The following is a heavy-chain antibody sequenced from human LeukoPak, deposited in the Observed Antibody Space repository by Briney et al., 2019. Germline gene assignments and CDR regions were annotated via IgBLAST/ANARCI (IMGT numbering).Heavy chain of an antibody. J-gene: IGHJ4*02. V-gene: IGHV4-61*02. D-gene: IGHD3-10*01. CDR3: ATWFGEFDY. CDR1: GGSISSGSYY. CDR2: IYTSGST. Sequence: PSETLSLTCTVSGGSISSGSYYWSWIRQPAGKGLEWIGRIYTSGSTNYNPSLKSRVTISVDTSKNQFSLKLSSVTAADTAVYYCATWFGEFDYWGQGTLVTVSS.